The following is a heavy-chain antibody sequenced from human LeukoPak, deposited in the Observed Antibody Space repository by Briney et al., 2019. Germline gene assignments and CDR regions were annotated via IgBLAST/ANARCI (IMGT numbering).Heavy chain of an antibody. CDR2: IYNTGTT. CDR1: GYSISGGRF. Sequence: PSETLSLTCSVSGYSISGGRFWGWIRRPPGKGLEWLGSIYNTGTTYLSPSLKNRLTISVDTSRNQFSLKLTSMTAADTAMYYRAKTSSVAARGPFDIWGLGTVVTVSP. D-gene: IGHD6-6*01. V-gene: IGHV4-38-2*01. CDR3: AKTSSVAARGPFDI. J-gene: IGHJ3*02.